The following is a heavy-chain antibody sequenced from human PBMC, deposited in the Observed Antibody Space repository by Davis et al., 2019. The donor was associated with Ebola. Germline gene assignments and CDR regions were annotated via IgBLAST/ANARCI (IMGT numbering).Heavy chain of an antibody. Sequence: SETLSLTCAVYGGSFSGYYWSWIRQPPGKGLEWIGSISYTGSTFSNPSLKSRLTISMDTSKNQFSLKLSSVTAADTAVYYCARGRGRWLRSASIGYWGQGTLVTVSS. V-gene: IGHV4-34*01. CDR3: ARGRGRWLRSASIGY. J-gene: IGHJ4*02. CDR1: GGSFSGYY. D-gene: IGHD5-12*01. CDR2: ISYTGST.